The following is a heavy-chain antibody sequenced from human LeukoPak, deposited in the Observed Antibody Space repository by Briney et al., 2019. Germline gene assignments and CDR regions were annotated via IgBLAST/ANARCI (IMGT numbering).Heavy chain of an antibody. Sequence: GGSLRLSCAASGFTFSSYAMHWVRQAPGKGLEGVAVISYDGSNKYYADSVKGRFTISRDNSKNTLYLQMNSLRAEDTAVYYCARNQPDDYGDYDGWFDPWGQGTLVTVSS. CDR3: ARNQPDDYGDYDGWFDP. CDR2: ISYDGSNK. J-gene: IGHJ5*02. CDR1: GFTFSSYA. V-gene: IGHV3-30-3*01. D-gene: IGHD4-17*01.